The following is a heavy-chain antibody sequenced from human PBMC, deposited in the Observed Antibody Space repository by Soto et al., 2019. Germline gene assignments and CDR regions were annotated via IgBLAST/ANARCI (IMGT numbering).Heavy chain of an antibody. CDR2: LSAYNGNT. CDR3: ARDVGHYYDGSGYKIYFDY. Sequence: QVQLVQSGAEVRKPGASVRVSCKVSGYTFTNYGISWVRQTPGQGLEWLGWLSAYNGNTNYAQKFQGRVTMTTDTSTSTAYMELRSLRSDDTAVYYCARDVGHYYDGSGYKIYFDYWGQGTLVTISS. D-gene: IGHD3-22*01. J-gene: IGHJ4*02. V-gene: IGHV1-18*01. CDR1: GYTFTNYG.